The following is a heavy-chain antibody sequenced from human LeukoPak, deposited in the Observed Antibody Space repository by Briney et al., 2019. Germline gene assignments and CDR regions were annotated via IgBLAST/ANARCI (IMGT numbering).Heavy chain of an antibody. CDR1: GFTFNSYS. V-gene: IGHV3-48*04. CDR3: ARGSPGYYNY. Sequence: GGSLRLSCAASGFTFNSYSMNWVRQAPGKGLEWISYISSSSGTIYYADSVKGRFTISRDNAKNSLYLQMNSLRAEDTAVYYCARGSPGYYNYWGQGTLVTVSS. J-gene: IGHJ4*02. D-gene: IGHD2/OR15-2a*01. CDR2: ISSSSGTI.